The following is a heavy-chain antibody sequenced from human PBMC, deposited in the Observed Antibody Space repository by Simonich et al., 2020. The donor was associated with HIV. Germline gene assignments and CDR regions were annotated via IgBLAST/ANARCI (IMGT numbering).Heavy chain of an antibody. J-gene: IGHJ5*02. CDR2: IFPGDSDT. V-gene: IGHV5-51*01. Sequence: EVQLVQSGAEVKKPGESLKISCKGSGYRFTSFWIGWVRQMPGKGLEWMVIIFPGDSDTRYNPSFQGQVTISADKSSSTAYLQWSSLKASDTAMYYCARQYSSGWYFWFDPWGQGTLVTVSS. CDR1: GYRFTSFW. D-gene: IGHD6-19*01. CDR3: ARQYSSGWYFWFDP.